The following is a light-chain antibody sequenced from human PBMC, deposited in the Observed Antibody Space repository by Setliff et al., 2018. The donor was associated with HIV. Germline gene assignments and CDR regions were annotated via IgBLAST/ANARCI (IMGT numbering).Light chain of an antibody. CDR3: QVWDSSSDHHV. CDR1: NIGSKS. V-gene: IGLV3-21*03. J-gene: IGLJ1*01. Sequence: SYELTQPPSVSVAPGKTARITWGGNNIGSKSVHWYQQKPGQATVLVVYDDNDRPSGIPERFSGSNSGNTATLTISRVEAGDEADYYCQVWDSSSDHHVFGTGTKVTVL. CDR2: DDN.